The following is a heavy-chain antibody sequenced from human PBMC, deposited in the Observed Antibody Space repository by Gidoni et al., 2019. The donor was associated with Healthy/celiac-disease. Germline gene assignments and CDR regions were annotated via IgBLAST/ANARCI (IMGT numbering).Heavy chain of an antibody. CDR3: ARDDPYYDYIWGSYRADAFDI. Sequence: EVQLVESGGGLVQPGGSLRLSCAASGFTFSSYWMHWVRQAPGKGLVWVSRINSDGSSTSYADSVKGRVTISRDNAKNTLYLQMNSLRAEDTAVYYCARDDPYYDYIWGSYRADAFDIWGQGTMVTVSS. CDR1: GFTFSSYW. D-gene: IGHD3-16*02. V-gene: IGHV3-74*01. CDR2: INSDGSST. J-gene: IGHJ3*02.